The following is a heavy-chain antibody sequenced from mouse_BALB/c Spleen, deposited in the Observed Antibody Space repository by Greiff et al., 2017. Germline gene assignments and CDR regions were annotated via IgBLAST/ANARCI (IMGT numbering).Heavy chain of an antibody. CDR3: ARGDWDGGDYYAMDY. CDR1: GYSITSDYA. Sequence: VQLKQSGPGLVKPSQSLSLTCTVTGYSITSDYAWNWIRQFPGNKLEWMGYISYSGSTSYNPSLKSRISITRDTSKNQFFLQLNSVTTEDTATYYCARGDWDGGDYYAMDYWGQGTSVTVSS. D-gene: IGHD4-1*01. CDR2: ISYSGST. J-gene: IGHJ4*01. V-gene: IGHV3-2*02.